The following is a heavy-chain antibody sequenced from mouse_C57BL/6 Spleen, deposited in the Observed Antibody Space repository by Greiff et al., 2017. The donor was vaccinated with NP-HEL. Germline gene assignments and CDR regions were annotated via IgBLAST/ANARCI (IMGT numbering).Heavy chain of an antibody. CDR3: ARWGSNLAY. J-gene: IGHJ3*01. V-gene: IGHV1-69*01. CDR2: IDPSDSYP. CDR1: GYTFTSYW. Sequence: QVQLQQPGAELVMPGASVKLSCKASGYTFTSYWMHWVKQRPGQGLEWIGEIDPSDSYPNYNQKFKGQSTLTVDKSSITAYMQLSSLTSEDSAVNYCARWGSNLAYWGQGTLVTVSA. D-gene: IGHD2-5*01.